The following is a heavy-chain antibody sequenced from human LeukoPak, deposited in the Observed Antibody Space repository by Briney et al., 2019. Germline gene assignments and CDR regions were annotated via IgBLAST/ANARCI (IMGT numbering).Heavy chain of an antibody. CDR1: GFTFSSYA. CDR3: AKDRYSSPTDGYFDY. J-gene: IGHJ4*02. CDR2: ISGSGGST. D-gene: IGHD6-13*01. V-gene: IGHV3-23*01. Sequence: GRSLRLSCAASGFTFSSYAMHWVRQAPGKGLEWVSGISGSGGSTYYADSVKGRFTISRDNSKNTLYLQMNSLRAEDTAVYYCAKDRYSSPTDGYFDYWGQGTLVTVSS.